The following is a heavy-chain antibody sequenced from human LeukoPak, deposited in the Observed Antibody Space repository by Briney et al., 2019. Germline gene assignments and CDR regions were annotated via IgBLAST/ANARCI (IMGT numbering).Heavy chain of an antibody. V-gene: IGHV3-30*04. J-gene: IGHJ5*02. CDR3: AREMFDP. CDR1: GFTFSSYA. Sequence: GSLRLSCAASGFTFSSYAMHWVRQAPGKGLEWVAVISYDGGNKYYADSVKGRFTISRDNSKNTLYLQMNSLRAEDTAVYYCAREMFDPWGQGTLVTVSS. CDR2: ISYDGGNK.